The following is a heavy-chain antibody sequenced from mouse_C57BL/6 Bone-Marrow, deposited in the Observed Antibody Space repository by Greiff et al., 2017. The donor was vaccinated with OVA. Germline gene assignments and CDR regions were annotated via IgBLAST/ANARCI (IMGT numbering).Heavy chain of an antibody. D-gene: IGHD1-1*01. Sequence: QVQLQQPGAELVKPGASVKMSCKASGYTFTSYWITWVKQRPGQGLEWIGDIYPGSGSTNYNEKFKSKATLTVDTSSSTAYMQLSSLTSEDSAVTYCARWGDGSSYRAMDYWGQGTSVTVSS. CDR1: GYTFTSYW. CDR3: ARWGDGSSYRAMDY. V-gene: IGHV1-55*01. J-gene: IGHJ4*01. CDR2: IYPGSGST.